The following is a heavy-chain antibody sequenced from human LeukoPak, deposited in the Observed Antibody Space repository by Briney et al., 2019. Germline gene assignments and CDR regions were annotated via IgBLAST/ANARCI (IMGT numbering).Heavy chain of an antibody. CDR1: GGTFSSYA. CDR3: ARDLLIIAAASPLEY. D-gene: IGHD6-13*01. J-gene: IGHJ4*02. Sequence: SVKVSCKAFGGTFSSYAIGWVRQAPGQGLEWMGRIIPIFGTANYAQKFQGRVTITTDESTSTAYMELSRLRSEDTAVYYCARDLLIIAAASPLEYWGQGTLVTVSS. V-gene: IGHV1-69*05. CDR2: IIPIFGTA.